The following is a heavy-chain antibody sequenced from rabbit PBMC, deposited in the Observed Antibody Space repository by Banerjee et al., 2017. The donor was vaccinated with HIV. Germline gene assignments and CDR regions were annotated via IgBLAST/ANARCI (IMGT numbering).Heavy chain of an antibody. CDR2: IDPLFGTT. Sequence: QQQLEESGGGLVKPGGTLTLTCKASGFSFSSSYWMCWVRQAPGKGLEWIGYIDPLFGTTYNATWAKGRFTISKTSSTTVTLQMTSLTAADTATYFCARDLAGVIGYYFNLWGQGTLVTVS. CDR1: GFSFSSSYW. J-gene: IGHJ4*01. D-gene: IGHD1-1*01. CDR3: ARDLAGVIGYYFNL. V-gene: IGHV1S45*01.